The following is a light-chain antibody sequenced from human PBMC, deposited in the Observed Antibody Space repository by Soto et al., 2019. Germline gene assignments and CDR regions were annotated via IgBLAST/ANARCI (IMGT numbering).Light chain of an antibody. CDR3: QQYYDTPLT. CDR1: QSLFYSSDNKNY. J-gene: IGKJ4*01. V-gene: IGKV4-1*01. CDR2: WAS. Sequence: DIEVTQSPDSLALSLGERATINCQSSQSLFYSSDNKNYLRWYQQKPGQPPKLLIYWASTRVSGVPDRFSGAGSGTDFTLTITSLQAEDVAVYYCQQYYDTPLTFGGGTKVEIK.